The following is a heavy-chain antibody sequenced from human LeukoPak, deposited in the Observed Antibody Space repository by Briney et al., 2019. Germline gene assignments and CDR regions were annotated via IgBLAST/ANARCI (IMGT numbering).Heavy chain of an antibody. Sequence: GGSLRLSCAASGFTFSSYWMSWVRQAPGKGLEWVANIKQDGSEKYYVDSVKGRFTISRDNAKNSLYLQMNSLRAEDTAVYYCAREEYCSGGSCYTPYYYYYYMDVWGKGTTDTVSS. V-gene: IGHV3-7*01. CDR3: AREEYCSGGSCYTPYYYYYYMDV. D-gene: IGHD2-15*01. CDR1: GFTFSSYW. CDR2: IKQDGSEK. J-gene: IGHJ6*03.